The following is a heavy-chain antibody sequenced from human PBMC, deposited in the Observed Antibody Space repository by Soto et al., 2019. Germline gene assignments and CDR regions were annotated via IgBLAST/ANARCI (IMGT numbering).Heavy chain of an antibody. CDR1: GGSFSGYY. CDR3: ARGSLTPTTPRKTGTTVTRPYYFDY. CDR2: INHSGST. J-gene: IGHJ4*02. V-gene: IGHV4-34*01. Sequence: QVQLQQWGAGLLKPSETLSLTCAVYGGSFSGYYWSWIRQPPGKGLEWIGEINHSGSTNYNPSLKSRVTISVHTSKNQFSLKLSSVTAADTAVYYCARGSLTPTTPRKTGTTVTRPYYFDYWGQGTLVTVSS. D-gene: IGHD4-17*01.